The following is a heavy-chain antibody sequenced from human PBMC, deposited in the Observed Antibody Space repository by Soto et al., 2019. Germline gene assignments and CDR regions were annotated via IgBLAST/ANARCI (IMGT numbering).Heavy chain of an antibody. CDR1: GFTFSSYG. CDR2: IWYDGSKK. CDR3: ARDGYCSGGSCYRLLNFDY. D-gene: IGHD2-15*01. Sequence: QVQLVESGGGVAQPEKSLRLSCTASGFTFSSYGMHWVRQVPGKGLEWVALIWYDGSKKYYADSVKGRFTISRDNSKNTLFLQMDSLRAEDTAVYHYARDGYCSGGSCYRLLNFDYWGQGTLVTVSS. V-gene: IGHV3-33*01. J-gene: IGHJ4*02.